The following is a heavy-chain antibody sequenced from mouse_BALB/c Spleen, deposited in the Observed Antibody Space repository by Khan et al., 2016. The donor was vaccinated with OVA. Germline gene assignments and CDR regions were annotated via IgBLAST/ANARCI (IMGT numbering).Heavy chain of an antibody. J-gene: IGHJ4*01. D-gene: IGHD2-1*01. CDR2: IWGDGST. V-gene: IGHV2-6-7*01. CDR1: GFSLNGYS. Sequence: QVQLKESGPGLVAPSQSLSITCTVSGFSLNGYSVHWVRQPPGKGLEWLGMIWGDGSTDYNSALKSRLSISKDKSKSQVFLKMNSLQTDDTAMYYGARDYYGNYREAMDYWGQGTSVTVSS. CDR3: ARDYYGNYREAMDY.